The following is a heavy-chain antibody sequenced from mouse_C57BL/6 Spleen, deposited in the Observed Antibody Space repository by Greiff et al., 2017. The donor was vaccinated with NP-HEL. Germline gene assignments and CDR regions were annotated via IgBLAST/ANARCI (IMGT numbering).Heavy chain of an antibody. CDR1: GYAFSSYW. CDR2: IYPGDGDT. CDR3: ARGSSGYLFAY. D-gene: IGHD3-2*02. V-gene: IGHV1-80*01. Sequence: VKLMESGAELVKPGASVKISCKASGYAFSSYWMNWVKQRPGKGLEWIGQIYPGDGDTNYNGKFKGKATLTADKSSSTAYMQLSSLTSEDSAVYFCARGSSGYLFAYWGQGTLVTVSA. J-gene: IGHJ3*01.